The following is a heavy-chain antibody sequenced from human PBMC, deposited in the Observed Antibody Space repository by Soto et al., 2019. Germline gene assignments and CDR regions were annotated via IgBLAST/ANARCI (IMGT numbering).Heavy chain of an antibody. J-gene: IGHJ6*02. V-gene: IGHV3-7*01. CDR1: GFTLSSYW. CDR3: ARDADASGWYHYGMDV. Sequence: GGSLRISCAASGFTLSSYWMNWVRQAPGKGLEWVANIKQDGYEKYYVDSVRGRFFISRDNAKNSLYLQLNSLRAEDTAVYYCARDADASGWYHYGMDVWGQGTLVTVSS. D-gene: IGHD6-19*01. CDR2: IKQDGYEK.